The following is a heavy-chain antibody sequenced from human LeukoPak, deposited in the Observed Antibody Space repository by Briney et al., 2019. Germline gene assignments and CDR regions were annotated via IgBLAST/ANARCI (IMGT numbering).Heavy chain of an antibody. CDR3: ARPAVNYDILTGFDY. CDR1: GFTFGSYA. D-gene: IGHD3-9*01. V-gene: IGHV3-30-3*01. CDR2: ISYDGSNK. J-gene: IGHJ4*02. Sequence: GGSLRLSCAASGFTFGSYAMHWVRQAPGKGLEWVAVISYDGSNKYYADSVKGRFTISRDNSKNTLYLPMNSLRAEDTAVYYCARPAVNYDILTGFDYWGQGALVTVSS.